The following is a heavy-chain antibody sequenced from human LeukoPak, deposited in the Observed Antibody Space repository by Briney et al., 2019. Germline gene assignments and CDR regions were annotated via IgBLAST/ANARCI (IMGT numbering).Heavy chain of an antibody. CDR3: AKDPLGYSYGYLDY. V-gene: IGHV3-23*01. CDR1: GFTFSTYA. D-gene: IGHD5-18*01. Sequence: PGGSLRVSCAASGFTFSTYAMSWVRQAPGKGLDWVSGISGSGGSTYYADSVKGRFTISRDNSKNTLYLQLNSLRAEDTAVYYCAKDPLGYSYGYLDYWGRGTLVTVSS. CDR2: ISGSGGST. J-gene: IGHJ4*02.